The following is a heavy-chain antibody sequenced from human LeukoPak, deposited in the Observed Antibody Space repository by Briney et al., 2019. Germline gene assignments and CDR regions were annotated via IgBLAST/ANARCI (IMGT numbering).Heavy chain of an antibody. CDR3: ARELIRVVTAIKYNWFDP. CDR2: IWYDEINK. Sequence: MXWVXXXRXKGLEWXAVIWYDEINKYYAPSVKAPFTISRDNSKNTLYLQMNSLRAEDTAVYYCARELIRVVTAIKYNWFDPWGQGTLVTVSS. J-gene: IGHJ5*02. V-gene: IGHV3-33*01. D-gene: IGHD2-21*02.